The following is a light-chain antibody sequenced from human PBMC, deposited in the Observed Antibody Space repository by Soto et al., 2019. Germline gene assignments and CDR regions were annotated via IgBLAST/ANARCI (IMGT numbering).Light chain of an antibody. V-gene: IGKV3-11*01. J-gene: IGKJ3*01. CDR3: QQRANWPPGVT. CDR1: QSVSIY. CDR2: DAS. Sequence: EIVLTQSPATLSLSPGERATLSCRASQSVSIYLAWYQQKPGQAPRLLIYDASKRATGIPARFSGSGSGTDFTLTISSLEPEDFAVYYCQQRANWPPGVTFGPGTKVDIK.